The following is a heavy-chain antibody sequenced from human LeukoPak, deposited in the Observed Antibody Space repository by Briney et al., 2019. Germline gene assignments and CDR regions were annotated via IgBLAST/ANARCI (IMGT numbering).Heavy chain of an antibody. D-gene: IGHD6-6*01. J-gene: IGHJ4*02. CDR2: MNPNSGNT. V-gene: IGHV1-8*01. Sequence: SVKVSCKASGYTFTSYDINWVRQATGQGLEWMGWMNPNSGNTGYAQKFQGRVTMTRNTSISTAYMELSSLRSEDTAVYYCARGSSSSSSFDYWGQGTLVTVSS. CDR3: ARGSSSSSSFDY. CDR1: GYTFTSYD.